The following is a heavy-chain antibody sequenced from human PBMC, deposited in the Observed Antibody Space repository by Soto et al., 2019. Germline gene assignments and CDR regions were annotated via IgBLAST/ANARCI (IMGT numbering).Heavy chain of an antibody. CDR1: GFTFSSYA. Sequence: EVQLVESGGGLVQPGGSLRLSCAASGFTFSSYAMHWVRQAPGKGLEYVSAISSYGGITYYANSGKGRFPISIDNSTHPLYLQMGSLRAEDMAVYYCPRVPDSSGYYYFDFWGQGTVVTVSS. D-gene: IGHD3-22*01. CDR3: PRVPDSSGYYYFDF. V-gene: IGHV3-64*01. J-gene: IGHJ4*02. CDR2: ISSYGGIT.